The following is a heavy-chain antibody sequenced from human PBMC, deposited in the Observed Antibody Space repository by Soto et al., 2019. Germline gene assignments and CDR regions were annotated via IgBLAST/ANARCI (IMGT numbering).Heavy chain of an antibody. V-gene: IGHV4-59*08. CDR3: ARHSGKGYSSGWGLIY. CDR2: IYYSGST. CDR1: GGSISSYY. J-gene: IGHJ4*02. D-gene: IGHD6-19*01. Sequence: SETLSLTCTVSGGSISSYYWSWIRQPPGKGLEWIGYIYYSGSTNYNPSLKSRVTISVDTSKNQFSLKLSSVTAADTAVYYCARHSGKGYSSGWGLIYWGQGTLVTVSS.